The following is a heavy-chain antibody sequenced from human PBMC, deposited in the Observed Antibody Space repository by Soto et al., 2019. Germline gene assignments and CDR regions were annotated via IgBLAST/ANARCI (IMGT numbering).Heavy chain of an antibody. CDR3: ARDSRLRGAFDI. CDR1: GYTFTSYG. Sequence: ASVKVSCKASGYTFTSYGISWVRQAPGQGLEWMGWISAYNGNTNYAQKLQGRVTMTTDTSTSTAYMELRSLRSDDTAVYFCARDSRLRGAFDIWGQGTMVTVSS. J-gene: IGHJ3*02. D-gene: IGHD5-12*01. V-gene: IGHV1-18*01. CDR2: ISAYNGNT.